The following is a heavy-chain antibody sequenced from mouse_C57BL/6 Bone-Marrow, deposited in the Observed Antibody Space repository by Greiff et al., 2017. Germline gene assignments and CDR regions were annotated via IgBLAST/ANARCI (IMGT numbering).Heavy chain of an antibody. D-gene: IGHD2-3*01. CDR2: IDPSDSYT. CDR1: GYTFTSYW. Sequence: VQLQQPGAELVKPGASVKLSCKASGYTFTSYWMQWVKQRPGQGLEWIREIDPSDSYTNYNQKFKGKATLTVDTSSSTAYMQLSSLTSEDSAVYYCARDGYYAGFAYWGQGTLVTVSA. CDR3: ARDGYYAGFAY. V-gene: IGHV1-50*01. J-gene: IGHJ3*01.